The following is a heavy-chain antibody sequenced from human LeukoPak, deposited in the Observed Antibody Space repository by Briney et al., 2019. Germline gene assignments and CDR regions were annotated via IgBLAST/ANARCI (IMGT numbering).Heavy chain of an antibody. J-gene: IGHJ5*02. V-gene: IGHV1-2*02. CDR2: INPNSGGT. D-gene: IGHD1-14*01. CDR1: GDTFTGYY. CDR3: ARGIRTLPLGTFDP. Sequence: ASVKVSCKASGDTFTGYYMHWVRQAPGQGLEWMGWINPNSGGTNYAQKFQGRVTMTRDTSISTAYMELSRLRSDDTAVYYCARGIRTLPLGTFDPWGQGTLVTVSS.